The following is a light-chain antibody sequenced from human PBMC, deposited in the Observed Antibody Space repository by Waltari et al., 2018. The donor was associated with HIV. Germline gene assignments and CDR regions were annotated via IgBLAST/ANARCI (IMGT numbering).Light chain of an antibody. V-gene: IGLV2-23*01. CDR2: EGS. CDR3: CSYAGSSTLEV. CDR1: SSDVGSYNL. J-gene: IGLJ2*01. Sequence: QYALTQPASVSGSPGQSITISCTGTSSDVGSYNLVSWYQQHPGKAPKLMIYEGSKRPSGVSNRFSGSKSGNTASLTISGLQAEDEADYYCCSYAGSSTLEVFGGGTKLTVL.